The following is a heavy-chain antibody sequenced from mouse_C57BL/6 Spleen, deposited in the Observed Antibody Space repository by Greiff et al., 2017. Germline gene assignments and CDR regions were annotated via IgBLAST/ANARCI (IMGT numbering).Heavy chain of an antibody. D-gene: IGHD2-4*01. CDR3: AKSLIYYDYLYYFDY. CDR1: GYTFTGYW. V-gene: IGHV1-9*01. Sequence: VMLVESGAELMKPGASVKLSCKATGYTFTGYWIEWVKQRPGHGLEWIGEILPGSGSTNYNEKFKGKATFTADTSSNTAYMQLSSLTTEDSAIYYCAKSLIYYDYLYYFDYWGQGTTLTVSS. CDR2: ILPGSGST. J-gene: IGHJ2*01.